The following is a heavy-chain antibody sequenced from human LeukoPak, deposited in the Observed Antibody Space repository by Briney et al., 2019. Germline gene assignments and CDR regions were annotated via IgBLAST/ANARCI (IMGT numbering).Heavy chain of an antibody. Sequence: ASVTVSCKASGYTFTIYAMNWVRQAPGQGLEWMGWINTNTGNPTYAQGFTGRFVFSLDTSVSTAYLQISSLKAEDTAVYYCARDNYDILTGYRVGYYYYGMDVWGQGTTVTVSS. V-gene: IGHV7-4-1*02. J-gene: IGHJ6*02. CDR3: ARDNYDILTGYRVGYYYYGMDV. D-gene: IGHD3-9*01. CDR1: GYTFTIYA. CDR2: INTNTGNP.